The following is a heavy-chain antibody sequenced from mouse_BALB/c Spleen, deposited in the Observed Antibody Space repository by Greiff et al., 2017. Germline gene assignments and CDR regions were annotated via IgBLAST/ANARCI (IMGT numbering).Heavy chain of an antibody. CDR3: ARSGLRRAMDY. V-gene: IGHV1-61*01. J-gene: IGHJ4*01. D-gene: IGHD2-4*01. Sequence: VQLQQSGAELARPGASVKLSCKASGYTFTSYWMNWVKQRPGRGLEWIGRIDPSDSETHYNQKFKDKATLTVDKSSSTAYIQLSSLTSEDSAVYYCARSGLRRAMDYWGQGTSVTVSS. CDR1: GYTFTSYW. CDR2: IDPSDSET.